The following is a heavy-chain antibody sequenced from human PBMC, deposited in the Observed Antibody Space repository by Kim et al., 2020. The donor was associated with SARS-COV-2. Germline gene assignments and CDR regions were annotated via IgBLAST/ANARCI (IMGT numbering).Heavy chain of an antibody. D-gene: IGHD3-10*01. J-gene: IGHJ6*02. Sequence: QGRVTVTRDTSTSTVYMELSSLRSEDTAVYYCARDTMVRGVPFTYGMDVWGQGTTVTVSS. V-gene: IGHV1-46*01. CDR3: ARDTMVRGVPFTYGMDV.